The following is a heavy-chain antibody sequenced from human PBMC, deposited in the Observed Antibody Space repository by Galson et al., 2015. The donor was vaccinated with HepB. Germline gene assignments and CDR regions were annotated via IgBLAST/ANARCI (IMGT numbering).Heavy chain of an antibody. CDR1: GFTFSSYG. Sequence: SLRLSCAASGFTFSSYGMHWVRQAPGKGLEWVAVISYDGSNKYYADSVKGRFTISRDNSKNTLYLQMNSLRAEDTAVYYCAKDHVPGYYYGMDVWGQGTTVTVSS. CDR2: ISYDGSNK. D-gene: IGHD6-6*01. CDR3: AKDHVPGYYYGMDV. V-gene: IGHV3-30*18. J-gene: IGHJ6*02.